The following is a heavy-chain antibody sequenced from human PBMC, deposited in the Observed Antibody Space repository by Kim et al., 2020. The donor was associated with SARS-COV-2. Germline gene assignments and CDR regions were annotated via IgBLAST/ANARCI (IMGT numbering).Heavy chain of an antibody. CDR3: ARDTQLRNELRFLEWSYYYYGMDV. CDR2: INPSGGST. V-gene: IGHV1-46*01. D-gene: IGHD3-3*01. CDR1: GYTFTSYY. Sequence: ASVKVSCKASGYTFTSYYMHWVRQAPGQGLEWMGIINPSGGSTSYAQKFQGRVTMTRDTSTSTVYMELSSLRSEDTAVYYCARDTQLRNELRFLEWSYYYYGMDVWGQGTTVTVSS. J-gene: IGHJ6*02.